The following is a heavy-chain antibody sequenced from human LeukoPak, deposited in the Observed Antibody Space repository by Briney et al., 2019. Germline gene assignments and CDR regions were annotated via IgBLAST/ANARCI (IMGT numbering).Heavy chain of an antibody. V-gene: IGHV1-18*01. CDR1: GYTFTSYG. D-gene: IGHD3-3*01. CDR3: ARSGDFWSGYYPVDY. Sequence: ASVKVSCKASGYTFTSYGIGWVRQAPGQGLEWMGWISAYNGNTNYAQKLQGRVTMTTDTSTSTAYMELRSLRSDDTAVYYCARSGDFWSGYYPVDYWGQGTLVTVSS. CDR2: ISAYNGNT. J-gene: IGHJ4*02.